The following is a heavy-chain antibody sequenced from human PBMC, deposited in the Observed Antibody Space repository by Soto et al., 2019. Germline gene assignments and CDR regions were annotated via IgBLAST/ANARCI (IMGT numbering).Heavy chain of an antibody. D-gene: IGHD3-22*01. J-gene: IGHJ4*02. Sequence: ASVKVSCKASGYSFTSYGISWVRQAPGQGLEWMGWISIYNGNIMYEQKFQGRVTMTTDTSTSTAYMELRSLRSDDTAIYFCAXRTSYDSDTSGYYLFDQWGQGTLVTVSS. V-gene: IGHV1-18*04. CDR2: ISIYNGNI. CDR3: AXRTSYDSDTSGYYLFDQ. CDR1: GYSFTSYG.